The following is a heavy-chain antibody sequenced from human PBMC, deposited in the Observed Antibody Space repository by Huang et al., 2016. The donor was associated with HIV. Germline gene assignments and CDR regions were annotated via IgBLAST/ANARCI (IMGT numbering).Heavy chain of an antibody. V-gene: IGHV3-30-3*01. CDR1: GFSFSAYD. Sequence: QVQLVESGGGVVQPGRSLRLSCAASGFSFSAYDMFWVRQAPGRGLEWVSVMSKDGSNKYYTDSVKGRFTISRDNSKKKLYLQMSSLKPEDTAVYYCARTGYYDSSPAYFQHWGQGTLVIVS. CDR3: ARTGYYDSSPAYFQH. J-gene: IGHJ1*01. CDR2: MSKDGSNK. D-gene: IGHD3-22*01.